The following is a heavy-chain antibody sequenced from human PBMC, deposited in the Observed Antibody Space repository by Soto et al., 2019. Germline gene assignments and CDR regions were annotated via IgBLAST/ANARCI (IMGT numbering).Heavy chain of an antibody. Sequence: SETLSLACTVSGCSISSSSWWTWLRQSPGKGLEWIGEIYHAGSPNYNPSFQSRVTISADTSKNFFSLRLTSVTAADTAMYYCARASSFRGDFDIWGQGTAVTVSS. J-gene: IGHJ3*02. CDR3: ARASSFRGDFDI. CDR1: GCSISSSSW. CDR2: IYHAGSP. V-gene: IGHV4-4*02. D-gene: IGHD3-10*01.